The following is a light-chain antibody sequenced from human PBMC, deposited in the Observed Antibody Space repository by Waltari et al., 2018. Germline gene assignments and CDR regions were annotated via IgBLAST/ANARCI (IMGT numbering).Light chain of an antibody. CDR1: QIVSRT. V-gene: IGKV3-20*01. J-gene: IGKJ1*01. CDR2: GAS. CDR3: QHYVRLPAT. Sequence: IVLTQSPGTLSLSPGERATLSCRASQIVSRTLAWYQEKPGQAPRLLIYGASTRATGIPDRFSGSGSGTDFSLTISRLEPEDFAVYYCQHYVRLPATFGQGTKVEIK.